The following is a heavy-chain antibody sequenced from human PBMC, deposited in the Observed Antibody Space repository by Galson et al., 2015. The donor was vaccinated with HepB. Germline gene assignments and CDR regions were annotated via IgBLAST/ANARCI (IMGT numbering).Heavy chain of an antibody. D-gene: IGHD3-22*01. V-gene: IGHV1-18*01. CDR2: ISAYNGNT. J-gene: IGHJ4*02. CDR3: ARSQLTYYYDSSGYYYADFDY. CDR1: GYTFTSYG. Sequence: SVKVSCKASGYTFTSYGISWVRQAPGQGLEWMGWISAYNGNTNYAQKLQGRVTMTTDTSTSTAYMELRSLRSDDTAVYYCARSQLTYYYDSSGYYYADFDYWGQGTLVTVSS.